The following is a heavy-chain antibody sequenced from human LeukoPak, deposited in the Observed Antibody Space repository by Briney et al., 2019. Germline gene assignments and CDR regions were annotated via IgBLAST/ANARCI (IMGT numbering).Heavy chain of an antibody. D-gene: IGHD6-6*01. V-gene: IGHV3-53*04. CDR3: ARDIPVDSRSSVPKPVRDS. CDR1: GFTFSSYG. CDR2: IYSNTSA. J-gene: IGHJ5*02. Sequence: PGGSLRLSCAASGFTFSSYGMSWVRQAPGKGLQWVSVIYSNTSAYYADSVKGRFTISRHNSKNTLYLQMTSLRAEDTAVYYCARDIPVDSRSSVPKPVRDSWGQGTLVTVSS.